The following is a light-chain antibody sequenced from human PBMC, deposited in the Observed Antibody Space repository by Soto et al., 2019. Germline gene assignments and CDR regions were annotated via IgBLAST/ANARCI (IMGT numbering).Light chain of an antibody. V-gene: IGLV2-14*01. CDR3: SSYTSSSTLV. J-gene: IGLJ2*01. CDR1: SSDVGDYNY. Sequence: QSVLTQPASVSGALGQSITISCTGTSSDVGDYNYVSWYQQHPGKAPKLMIYDVNNRPSGVSNRFSGSKSGNTASLTISGLQAEDEADYYCSSYTSSSTLVFGGGTKVTVL. CDR2: DVN.